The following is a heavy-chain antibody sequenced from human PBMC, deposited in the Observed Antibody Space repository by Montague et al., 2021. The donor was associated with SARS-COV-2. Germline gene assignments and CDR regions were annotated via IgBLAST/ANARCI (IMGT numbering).Heavy chain of an antibody. CDR2: IKQDGSEK. J-gene: IGHJ6*02. V-gene: IGHV3-7*01. Sequence: SLRLSCAASGFTFSSYWMSWVRQAPGKGLEWVANIKQDGSEKYYVDSVKGRFTISRDNAKNSLYPQMNSLRAEDTAVYYCARDSYGSGTYYYYYGMDVWGQGTTVTVSS. CDR3: ARDSYGSGTYYYYYGMDV. D-gene: IGHD3-10*01. CDR1: GFTFSSYW.